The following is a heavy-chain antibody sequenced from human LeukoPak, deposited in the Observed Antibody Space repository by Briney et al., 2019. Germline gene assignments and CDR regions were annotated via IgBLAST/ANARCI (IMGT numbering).Heavy chain of an antibody. CDR1: GFTFSYYS. CDR3: AIRANGDYAFSYYYMDV. J-gene: IGHJ6*03. Sequence: GGSLRLSCAASGFTFSYYSMKWVRQAPGKGLEWVSSISSSRSYTYYADSVKGRFTISRDNAKNSLYLQMNSLRAEDTAVYYCAIRANGDYAFSYYYMDVWGKGTTVTVSS. CDR2: ISSSRSYT. D-gene: IGHD4-17*01. V-gene: IGHV3-21*01.